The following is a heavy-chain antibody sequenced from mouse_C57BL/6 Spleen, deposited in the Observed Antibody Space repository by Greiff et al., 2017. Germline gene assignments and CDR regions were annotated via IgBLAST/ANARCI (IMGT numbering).Heavy chain of an antibody. CDR3: ARRGYGSYFDY. Sequence: VQLQQSGPELVKPGASVKISCKASGYTFTDYYMNWVKQSHGESLEWIGDIYPNNGGTSYNQKFKGKATMTVDKSSSTAYMELSSLTSVDSAVYYCARRGYGSYFDYWGQSTTLTVSS. J-gene: IGHJ2*01. D-gene: IGHD1-1*01. CDR1: GYTFTDYY. CDR2: IYPNNGGT. V-gene: IGHV1-26*01.